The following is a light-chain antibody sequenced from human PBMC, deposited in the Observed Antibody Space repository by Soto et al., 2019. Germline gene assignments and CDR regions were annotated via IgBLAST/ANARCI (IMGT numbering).Light chain of an antibody. CDR1: SSDIGVYNY. CDR3: SSYTTSSTRV. CDR2: EVN. V-gene: IGLV2-14*01. Sequence: QSALTQPASVSGSPGQSITFSCTGTSSDIGVYNYVSWYQQHPGKAPKLMIYEVNNRPSGVSNRFSGSKSGNTASLTISGLQAEDEADYYCSSYTTSSTRVFGTGTKLTVL. J-gene: IGLJ1*01.